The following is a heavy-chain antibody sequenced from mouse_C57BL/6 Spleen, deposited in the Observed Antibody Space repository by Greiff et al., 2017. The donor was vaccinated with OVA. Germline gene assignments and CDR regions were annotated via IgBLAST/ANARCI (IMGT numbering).Heavy chain of an antibody. V-gene: IGHV1-58*01. CDR1: GYTFTSYG. Sequence: VQRQQSGAELVRPGSSVKMSCKTSGYTFTSYGINWVKQRPGQGLEWIGYIYIGNGYTEYNEKFKGKATLTSDTSSSTAYMQLSSLTSEDSAIYFCARSEDYYGSSYRYFDVWGTGTTVTVSS. CDR2: IYIGNGYT. CDR3: ARSEDYYGSSYRYFDV. J-gene: IGHJ1*03. D-gene: IGHD1-1*01.